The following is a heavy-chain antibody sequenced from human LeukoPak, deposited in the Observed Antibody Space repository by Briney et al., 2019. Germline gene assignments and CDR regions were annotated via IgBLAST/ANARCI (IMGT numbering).Heavy chain of an antibody. CDR3: ALVAQPLGAFDI. CDR1: GYTFTSYD. CDR2: MNPNSGNT. V-gene: IGHV1-8*03. J-gene: IGHJ3*02. Sequence: ASVKVSCKASGYTFTSYDINWVRQATGQGLEWMGWMNPNSGNTGYAQKFQGRVTITRNTSISTAYMELSSLRSEDTAVYYCALVAQPLGAFDIWGQGTMVTVSS. D-gene: IGHD1-14*01.